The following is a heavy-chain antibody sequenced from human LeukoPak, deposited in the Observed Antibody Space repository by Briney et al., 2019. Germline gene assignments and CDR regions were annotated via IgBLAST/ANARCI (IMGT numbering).Heavy chain of an antibody. CDR3: VTEFPYPASQIDY. Sequence: PGGSLTRSCAAYRFTVSNVWMSWLRQAPGQGLEWVGRVKSKADGGTTEYAAPVKGRFTISRDDSKNMLDLQMNSLKTEDTAMYYCVTEFPYPASQIDYEGWGKLVTVSS. J-gene: IGHJ4*02. CDR2: VKSKADGGTT. CDR1: RFTVSNVW. D-gene: IGHD2-2*01. V-gene: IGHV3-15*01.